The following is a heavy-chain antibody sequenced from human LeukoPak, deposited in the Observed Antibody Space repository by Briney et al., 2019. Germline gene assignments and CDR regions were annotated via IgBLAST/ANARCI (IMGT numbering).Heavy chain of an antibody. CDR1: GGTFSSYA. D-gene: IGHD3-3*01. J-gene: IGHJ1*01. CDR3: ARPYDFWSSYHQCFQH. V-gene: IGHV1-69*13. CDR2: IIPIFGTA. Sequence: SVKVSCKASGGTFSSYAISWVRQAPGQGLEWMGGIIPIFGTANYAQKFQGRVTITADESTSTAYMELSSLRSEDTAVYYCARPYDFWSSYHQCFQHWGQGTLVTVSS.